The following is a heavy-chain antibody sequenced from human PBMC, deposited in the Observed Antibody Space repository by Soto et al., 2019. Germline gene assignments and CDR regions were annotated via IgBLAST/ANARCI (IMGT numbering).Heavy chain of an antibody. CDR2: THSDGTT. J-gene: IGHJ4*02. CDR1: GFSVSVYY. D-gene: IGHD5-18*01. CDR3: ARVRYSSFDY. V-gene: IGHV3-53*01. Sequence: GGSLRLSCAASGFSVSVYYMTWVRQAPGKGLEWVSVTHSDGTTYYADSMKGRFTISRDNFQNTLYLHMNSLRAEDTAVFYCARVRYSSFDYWGRGTLVTVSS.